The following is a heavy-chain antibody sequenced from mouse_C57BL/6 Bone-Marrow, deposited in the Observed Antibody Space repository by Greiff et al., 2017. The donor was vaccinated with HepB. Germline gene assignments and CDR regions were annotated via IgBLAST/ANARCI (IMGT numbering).Heavy chain of an antibody. Sequence: EVNVVESGGGLVKPGGSLKLSCAASGFTFSSYAMSWVRQTPEKRLEWVATISDGGSYTYYPDNVKGRFTISRDNAKNNLYLQMSHLKSEDTAMYYCAREDYGSSFDYWGQGTTLTVSS. D-gene: IGHD1-1*01. CDR3: AREDYGSSFDY. CDR1: GFTFSSYA. CDR2: ISDGGSYT. V-gene: IGHV5-4*01. J-gene: IGHJ2*01.